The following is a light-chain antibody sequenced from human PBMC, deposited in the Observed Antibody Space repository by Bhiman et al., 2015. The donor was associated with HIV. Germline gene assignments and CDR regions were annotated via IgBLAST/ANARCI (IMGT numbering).Light chain of an antibody. V-gene: IGLV6-57*02. Sequence: NFMLTQPHSVSESPGKTVTISCTDNSGNIADNDVQWYQKRPGSAPTAVMYAHNQRPSGVPDRFSGSIDYSSNSASLTISGLKSEDEADYYCQSSDDITWVFGGGTKLTVL. CDR2: AHN. CDR1: SGNIADND. CDR3: QSSDDITWV. J-gene: IGLJ3*02.